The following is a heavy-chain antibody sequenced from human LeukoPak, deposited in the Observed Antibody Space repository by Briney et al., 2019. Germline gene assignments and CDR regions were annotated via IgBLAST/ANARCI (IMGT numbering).Heavy chain of an antibody. J-gene: IGHJ4*02. CDR1: GFTFGSYE. CDR2: ITSSGSTT. D-gene: IGHD6-13*01. Sequence: GGSLRLSCAAPGFTFGSYEMSWVRQAPGKGLEWVSYITSSGSTTYYVDSVKGRFTISRDNAKNSLYLQMNSLRAEDTAVYYCARALPSRRYFFDYWGQGTLVTVSS. V-gene: IGHV3-48*03. CDR3: ARALPSRRYFFDY.